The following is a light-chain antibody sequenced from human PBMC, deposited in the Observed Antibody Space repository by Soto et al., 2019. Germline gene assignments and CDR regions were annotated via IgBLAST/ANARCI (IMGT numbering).Light chain of an antibody. V-gene: IGLV1-47*01. CDR3: AAWDHSLSGWM. J-gene: IGLJ3*02. CDR1: SSNIGSDF. CDR2: RNN. Sequence: QSVLTQPPSASATPGQRVTLSRSGSSSNIGSDFVFWYQQLPGTAPKLLIYRNNQRPSGVPDRFSGSKSGTSASLAISGLRSEDEADYYCAAWDHSLSGWMIGGGTKLTVL.